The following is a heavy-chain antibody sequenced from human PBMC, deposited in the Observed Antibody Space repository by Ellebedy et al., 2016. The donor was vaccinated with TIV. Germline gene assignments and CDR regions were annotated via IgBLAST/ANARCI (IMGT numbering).Heavy chain of an antibody. V-gene: IGHV3-23*01. J-gene: IGHJ5*02. CDR2: ISGSGGST. CDR3: AKGITAAVVEGSLFDP. D-gene: IGHD6-13*01. CDR1: GFTFSSYT. Sequence: GGSLRLSXAASGFTFSSYTMRWVRQAPGKRLEWVSDISGSGGSTYYADSVKGRFTISRDNSKNTLYLQMNSLRVEDTAVYYCAKGITAAVVEGSLFDPWGQGTLVTVSS.